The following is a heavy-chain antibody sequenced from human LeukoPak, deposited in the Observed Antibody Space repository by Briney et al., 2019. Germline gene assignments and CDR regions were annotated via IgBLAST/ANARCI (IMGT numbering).Heavy chain of an antibody. CDR3: AKYDSFDHYYDSSGRFDC. CDR1: GFTFSNYA. Sequence: GGSLRLSCAASGFTFSNYAMNGVRQAPGNGLEWVSAISGSAGDTYFSDSVKGRFTISRDNSKSTLFLQMNSLRAEDTAVYYCAKYDSFDHYYDSSGRFDCWGQGTLVTVSS. V-gene: IGHV3-23*01. D-gene: IGHD3-22*01. CDR2: ISGSAGDT. J-gene: IGHJ4*02.